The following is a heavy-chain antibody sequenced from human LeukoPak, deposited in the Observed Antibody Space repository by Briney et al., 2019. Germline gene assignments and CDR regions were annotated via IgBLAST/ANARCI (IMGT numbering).Heavy chain of an antibody. CDR2: IHMSGST. CDR3: ARDDSSRDDSGGYHY. J-gene: IGHJ4*02. CDR1: GDSINSYH. D-gene: IGHD3-22*01. Sequence: PSETLSLTCTVSGDSINSYHWSWIRQPAGKGLEWIGRIHMSGSTNYNTSLRSRVAISMDNSKNQFSLKLKSVTAADTAVYYCARDDSSRDDSGGYHYWGQETLVTISS. V-gene: IGHV4-4*07.